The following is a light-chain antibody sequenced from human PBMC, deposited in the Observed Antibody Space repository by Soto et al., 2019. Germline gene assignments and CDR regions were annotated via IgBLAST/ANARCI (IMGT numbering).Light chain of an antibody. V-gene: IGKV3-11*01. Sequence: EIVLTQSPATLSLSPGEGASLSCRASQSVGTYMAWYQHIPGQAPRLLIYDASKRATGIPARFSGSGSGTNFTFTISSLEPADFALYFCQLRSRWPPYPFAQGTKLGIK. CDR3: QLRSRWPPYP. CDR1: QSVGTY. J-gene: IGKJ2*01. CDR2: DAS.